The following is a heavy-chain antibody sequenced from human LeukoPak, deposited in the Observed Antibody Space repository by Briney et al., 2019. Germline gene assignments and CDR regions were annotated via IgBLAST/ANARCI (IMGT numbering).Heavy chain of an antibody. CDR2: INWSGETT. V-gene: IGHV3-20*04. Sequence: GGSLRLSCAASGFSFEDFCMSWVRQAPGQGLEWVSGINWSGETTSYAASVEGRFTISRDNAKKALYLQMNSLRAEDTALYCCARGYTSGGVDHWGQGTLVTVSS. D-gene: IGHD6-25*01. CDR1: GFSFEDFC. J-gene: IGHJ4*02. CDR3: ARGYTSGGVDH.